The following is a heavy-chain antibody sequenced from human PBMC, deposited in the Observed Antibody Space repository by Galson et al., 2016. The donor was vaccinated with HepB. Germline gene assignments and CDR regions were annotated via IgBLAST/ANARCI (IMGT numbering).Heavy chain of an antibody. CDR2: IRKKANNYAP. CDR1: GFTFSDSA. CDR3: ATSSPSSQPAN. Sequence: SLRLSCAASGFTFSDSAMHWVRQPSGKRLEWVGRIRKKANNYAPSNGASVKGRFTISSDDSKDTASLQMTSLKTEDTAVYYCATSSPSSQPANWGQGTLVTVSS. J-gene: IGHJ4*02. V-gene: IGHV3-73*01. D-gene: IGHD2-2*01.